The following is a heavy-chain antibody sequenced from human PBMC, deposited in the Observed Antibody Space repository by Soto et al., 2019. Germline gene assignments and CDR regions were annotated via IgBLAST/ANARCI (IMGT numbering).Heavy chain of an antibody. V-gene: IGHV3-48*01. CDR3: ARVGMVRGVIKGYFDY. CDR1: GFTFSSYS. J-gene: IGHJ4*02. D-gene: IGHD3-10*01. CDR2: ISSSSSTI. Sequence: EVQLVESGGGLVQPGGSLRLSCAASGFTFSSYSMNWVRQAPGKGLEWVSYISSSSSTIYYADSVKGRFTISRDNAKNSLYLQMNSLRAEDMAVYYCARVGMVRGVIKGYFDYWGQGTLVTVSS.